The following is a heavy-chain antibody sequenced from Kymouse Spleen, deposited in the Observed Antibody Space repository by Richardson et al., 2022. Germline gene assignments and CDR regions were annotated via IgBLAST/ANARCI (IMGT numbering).Heavy chain of an antibody. D-gene: IGHD3-10*01. V-gene: IGHV4-39*01. CDR1: GGSISSSSYY. CDR2: IYYSGST. Sequence: QLQLQESGPGLVKPSETLSLTCTVSGGSISSSSYYWGWIRQPPGKGLEWIGSIYYSGSTYYNPSLKSRVTISVDTSKNQFSLKLSSVTAADTAVYYCARRITMVRGVPDVWGQGTTVTVSS. CDR3: ARRITMVRGVPDV. J-gene: IGHJ6*02.